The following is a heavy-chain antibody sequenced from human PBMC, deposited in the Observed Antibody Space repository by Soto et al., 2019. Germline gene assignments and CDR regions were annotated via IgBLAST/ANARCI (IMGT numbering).Heavy chain of an antibody. D-gene: IGHD6-13*01. Sequence: QVQLVQSGPEVRKPGASVKVSCKASGYIFSRYGIIWVRQAPGQGLEWMAWISGYNGNTKFGERVQGRVNVTTDTSTSTAYMELRSLRSDDTAVYYCAREAAAERNYYGLDVWGQGTTVIVSS. CDR2: ISGYNGNT. CDR1: GYIFSRYG. J-gene: IGHJ6*02. CDR3: AREAAAERNYYGLDV. V-gene: IGHV1-18*04.